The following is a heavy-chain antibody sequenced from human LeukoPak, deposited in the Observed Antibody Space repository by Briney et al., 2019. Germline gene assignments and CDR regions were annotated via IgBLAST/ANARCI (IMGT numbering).Heavy chain of an antibody. V-gene: IGHV4-30-2*01. CDR3: ARDYYDSSGYYLPPLVYY. J-gene: IGHJ4*02. Sequence: PSQTLSLTCAVSGGSISSGGYSWSWIRQPPGKGLEWIGYIYHSGSTYYNPSLKSQVTISVDRSKNQFSLKLSSVTAADTAVYYCARDYYDSSGYYLPPLVYYWGQGTLVTVSS. CDR2: IYHSGST. CDR1: GGSISSGGYS. D-gene: IGHD3-22*01.